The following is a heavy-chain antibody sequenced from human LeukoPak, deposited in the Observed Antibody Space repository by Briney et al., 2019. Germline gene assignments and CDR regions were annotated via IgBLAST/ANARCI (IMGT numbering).Heavy chain of an antibody. V-gene: IGHV3-21*01. J-gene: IGHJ4*02. Sequence: PGGSLRLSCAASGFTFSLYTMNWVRQSPGKGLEWVSSISSSNSYIYYADSVKGRFTISRDNAKNSLYLQVSSLRAEDTAVYYCARGDGRGSYKDYYFDYRGQGTLVTVSS. CDR1: GFTFSLYT. CDR3: ARGDGRGSYKDYYFDY. D-gene: IGHD5-24*01. CDR2: ISSSNSYI.